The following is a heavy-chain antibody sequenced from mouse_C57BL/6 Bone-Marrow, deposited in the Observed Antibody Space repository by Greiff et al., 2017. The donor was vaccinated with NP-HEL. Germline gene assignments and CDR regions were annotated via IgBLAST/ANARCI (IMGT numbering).Heavy chain of an antibody. V-gene: IGHV1-81*01. J-gene: IGHJ3*01. CDR2: IYPRSGNT. CDR3: ARWRPYGSSSWFAY. Sequence: VMLVESGAELARPGASVKLSCKASGYTFTSYGISWVKQRTGQGLEWIGEIYPRSGNTYYNEKFKGKATLTADKSSSTAYMELRSLTSEDSAVYFCARWRPYGSSSWFAYWGQGTLVTVSA. D-gene: IGHD1-1*01. CDR1: GYTFTSYG.